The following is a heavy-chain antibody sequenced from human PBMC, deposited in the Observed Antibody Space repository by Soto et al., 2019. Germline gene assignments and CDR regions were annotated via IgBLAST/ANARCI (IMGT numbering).Heavy chain of an antibody. D-gene: IGHD3-3*01. J-gene: IGHJ6*02. V-gene: IGHV1-69*13. CDR3: ARSTYYDFWSGYYIRAPEPRYYYYGMDV. CDR1: GGTFSSYA. Sequence: SVKVSCKASGGTFSSYAISWVRQAPGQGLEWMGGIIPIFGTANYAQKFQGRVTITADESTSTAYMELSSLRSEDAAVYYCARSTYYDFWSGYYIRAPEPRYYYYGMDVWGQGTTVTVSS. CDR2: IIPIFGTA.